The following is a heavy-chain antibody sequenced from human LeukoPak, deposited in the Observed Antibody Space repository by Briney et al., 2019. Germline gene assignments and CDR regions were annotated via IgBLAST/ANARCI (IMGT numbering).Heavy chain of an antibody. J-gene: IGHJ4*02. CDR1: GYTFTDCY. V-gene: IGHV1-2*06. D-gene: IGHD1-20*01. CDR2: INPNSGGT. CDR3: AGLPRYNWNEPLDY. Sequence: ALVKVSCKTAGYTFTDCYMHWVRQAPGQGLEWMGRINPNSGGTKYARKFQGRVTMTRDTSINTAYMELSRLTYDDTAVYYCAGLPRYNWNEPLDYWGQGTLVTVSS.